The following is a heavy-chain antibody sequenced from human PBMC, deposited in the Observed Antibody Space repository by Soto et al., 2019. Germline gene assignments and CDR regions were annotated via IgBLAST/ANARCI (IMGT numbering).Heavy chain of an antibody. D-gene: IGHD3-16*02. Sequence: ASVKVSCKASGYTFTSYYMHWVRQAPGQGLEWMGIINPSGGSTSYAQKFQGRVTMTRDTSTSTVYMELSSLRSEDTAVYYCARVSRLGELSKSGMDVWSQGTTVTVSS. CDR1: GYTFTSYY. J-gene: IGHJ6*02. CDR2: INPSGGST. CDR3: ARVSRLGELSKSGMDV. V-gene: IGHV1-46*01.